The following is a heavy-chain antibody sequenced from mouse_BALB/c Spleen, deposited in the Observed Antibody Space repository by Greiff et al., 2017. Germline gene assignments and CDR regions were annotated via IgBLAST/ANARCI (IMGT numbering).Heavy chain of an antibody. CDR1: GYTFTSYW. V-gene: IGHV1-7*01. D-gene: IGHD3-2*01. Sequence: VQLQQSGAELAKPGASVKMSCKASGYTFTSYWMHWVKQRPGQGLEWIGYINPSTGYTEYNQKFKDKATLTADKSSSTAYMQLSSLTSEDSAVYYCARGGTARALDYWGQGTTLTVSS. J-gene: IGHJ2*01. CDR3: ARGGTARALDY. CDR2: INPSTGYT.